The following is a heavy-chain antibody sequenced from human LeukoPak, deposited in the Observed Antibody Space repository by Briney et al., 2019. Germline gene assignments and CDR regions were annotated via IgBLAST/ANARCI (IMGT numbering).Heavy chain of an antibody. Sequence: GGSLRLSCAASGFTFSSYTMNWVRQAPGKGLEWVSYISSSSSITYYADSVKGRFTISRDNAKNSLYLQMNSLRDEDTAVYYCARGDQIPSPNANYDFWSGYYKRFTDYYYGMGVWGQGTTVTVSS. D-gene: IGHD3-3*01. J-gene: IGHJ6*02. CDR1: GFTFSSYT. CDR3: ARGDQIPSPNANYDFWSGYYKRFTDYYYGMGV. V-gene: IGHV3-48*02. CDR2: ISSSSSIT.